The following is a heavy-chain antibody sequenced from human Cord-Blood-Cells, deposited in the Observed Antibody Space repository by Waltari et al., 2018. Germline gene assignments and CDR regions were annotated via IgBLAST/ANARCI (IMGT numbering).Heavy chain of an antibody. D-gene: IGHD1-7*01. V-gene: IGHV3-30*18. Sequence: QGQLVESGGCGVQPGRCLRLLCAASGFTFSSYGMPWVPQAPGKGLEWVAVISYDGSNKYYADSVKGRFTISRDNSKNTLYLQMNSLRAEDTAVYYCAKLSFLELRAFDIWGQGTMVTVSS. CDR1: GFTFSSYG. CDR2: ISYDGSNK. J-gene: IGHJ3*02. CDR3: AKLSFLELRAFDI.